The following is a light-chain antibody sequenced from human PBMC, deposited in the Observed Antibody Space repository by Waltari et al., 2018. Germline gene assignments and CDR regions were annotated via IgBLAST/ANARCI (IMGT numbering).Light chain of an antibody. V-gene: IGKV1-9*01. CDR3: QQLNSDPLT. J-gene: IGKJ4*01. CDR2: GAS. Sequence: DIQLTQSPSFLSASVGDRLTITCRASQDISNSLAWYQQKPGKAPSLLIYGASTLLSGVPSRFSGSGSGTEFTLTISSLQPEDFAAYYCQQLNSDPLTFGGGTKVEI. CDR1: QDISNS.